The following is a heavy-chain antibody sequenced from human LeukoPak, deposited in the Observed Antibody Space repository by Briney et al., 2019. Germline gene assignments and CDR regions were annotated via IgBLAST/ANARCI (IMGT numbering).Heavy chain of an antibody. V-gene: IGHV3-74*01. D-gene: IGHD3-10*01. CDR2: INSDGSST. CDR3: ARDQNQWFGEPLNWFDP. J-gene: IGHJ5*02. Sequence: GGSLRLSCAASGFTLSSYWMHWVRHAPGKGLVWVSRINSDGSSTSYADSVKGRFTISRDNAKNTLYLQMNSLRAEDTAVYYCARDQNQWFGEPLNWFDPWGQGTLVTVSS. CDR1: GFTLSSYW.